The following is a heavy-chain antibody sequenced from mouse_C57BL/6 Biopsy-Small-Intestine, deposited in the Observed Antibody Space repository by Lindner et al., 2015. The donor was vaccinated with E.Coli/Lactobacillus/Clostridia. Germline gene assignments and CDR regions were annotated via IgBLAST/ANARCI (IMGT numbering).Heavy chain of an antibody. D-gene: IGHD5-1*01. Sequence: SVKVSCKASGYTFTNYYIYWVRQAPGQGLEWVGMISPSGGSTSYAQKFQGRVTMTRDTSTSTVYMDLSSLRSEDTAVYYCARERGYSAYALDCWGQGTLVTVSS. J-gene: IGHJ4*01. CDR1: GYTFTNYY. CDR3: ARERGYSAYALDC. CDR2: ISPSGGST. V-gene: IGHV1-64*01.